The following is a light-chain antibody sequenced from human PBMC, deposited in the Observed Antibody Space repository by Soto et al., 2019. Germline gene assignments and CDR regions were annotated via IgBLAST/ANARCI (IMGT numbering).Light chain of an antibody. J-gene: IGKJ1*01. CDR2: DAS. Sequence: EIVVTQSPGTLSLSPGERATLSCRASQSVSSSYLAWYQQKPGQAPRLVIYDASSRATGIPDRFSGSGSGTDFTLTISRLEPEDFAVYYCQVYGSSPLFGQGTKVDIK. CDR1: QSVSSSY. CDR3: QVYGSSPL. V-gene: IGKV3-20*01.